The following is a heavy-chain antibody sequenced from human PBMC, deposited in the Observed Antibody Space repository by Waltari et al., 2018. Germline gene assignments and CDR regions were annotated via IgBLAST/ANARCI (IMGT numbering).Heavy chain of an antibody. D-gene: IGHD3-22*01. CDR3: ASLYYYDSSNKAGY. Sequence: QVQLVQSGAEVKKPGASVKVSCKASAYTFASNHINWVRQATGQGLEWMGWMNPNSGNTGYAQKFQGRITMTRNTSISTAYMELSSLRSEDTAVYYCASLYYYDSSNKAGYWGQGTLVTVSS. J-gene: IGHJ4*02. CDR1: AYTFASNH. CDR2: MNPNSGNT. V-gene: IGHV1-8*01.